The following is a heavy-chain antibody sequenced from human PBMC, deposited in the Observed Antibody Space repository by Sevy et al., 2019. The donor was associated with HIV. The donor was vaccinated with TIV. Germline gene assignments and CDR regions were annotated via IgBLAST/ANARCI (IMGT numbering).Heavy chain of an antibody. V-gene: IGHV3-7*01. CDR1: GFTFSKYW. Sequence: GGSLRLSCAASGFTFSKYWMGWVRQAPGKGLEWVASIKQDAGQKYYVDSVKGRFTISRDKAKNSLYLQMNSLRAVDTAVYFCARDDGNYYFHYWGQGTLVTVSS. J-gene: IGHJ4*02. CDR3: ARDDGNYYFHY. CDR2: IKQDAGQK. D-gene: IGHD1-7*01.